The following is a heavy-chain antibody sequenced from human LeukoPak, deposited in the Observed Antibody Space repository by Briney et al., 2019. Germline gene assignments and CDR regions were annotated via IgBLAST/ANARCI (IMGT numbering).Heavy chain of an antibody. D-gene: IGHD3-10*01. J-gene: IGHJ6*03. Sequence: KPSETLSLTCTVSGGSISSSSYYWGWIRQPPGKGLEWIGSIYYSGSTYYNPSLKSRVTISVDTSKNQFFLKLSSVTAADTAVYYCARGALPHELRGDYYYYMDVWGKGTTVTVSS. V-gene: IGHV4-39*01. CDR1: GGSISSSSYY. CDR2: IYYSGST. CDR3: ARGALPHELRGDYYYYMDV.